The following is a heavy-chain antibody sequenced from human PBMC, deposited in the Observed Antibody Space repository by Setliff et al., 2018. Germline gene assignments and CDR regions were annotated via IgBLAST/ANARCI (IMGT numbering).Heavy chain of an antibody. D-gene: IGHD2-8*01. CDR2: ISPHTGKT. Sequence: ASVKVSCKASGYTFTDYIINWVRQAPGQGLEWVGWISPHTGKTYFAQKLQGRVTMTTDTSAETAYMELRSLRSDDTAIYYCEGLVRYCTATACQRTSGDDLWGQGTLVTVSS. V-gene: IGHV1-18*01. CDR3: EGLVRYCTATACQRTSGDDL. J-gene: IGHJ5*02. CDR1: GYTFTDYI.